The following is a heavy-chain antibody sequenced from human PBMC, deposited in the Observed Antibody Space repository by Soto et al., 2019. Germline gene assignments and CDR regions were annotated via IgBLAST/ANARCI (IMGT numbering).Heavy chain of an antibody. CDR3: AKDATTMVRGVISYYGMDV. J-gene: IGHJ6*02. CDR2: ISWNSGSI. CDR1: GFTFDDYA. Sequence: EVQLVESGGGLVQPGRSLRLSCAASGFTFDDYAMHWVRQAPGKGLEWVSGISWNSGSIGYADSVKGRFTISRDNAKNSLYLQMNSLRAEDTALYYCAKDATTMVRGVISYYGMDVWGPGTTVTVSS. V-gene: IGHV3-9*01. D-gene: IGHD3-10*01.